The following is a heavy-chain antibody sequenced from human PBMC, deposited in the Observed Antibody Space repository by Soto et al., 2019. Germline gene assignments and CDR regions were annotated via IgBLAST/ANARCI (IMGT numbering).Heavy chain of an antibody. V-gene: IGHV4-31*03. CDR2: IYYSGST. D-gene: IGHD5-18*01. J-gene: IGHJ4*02. Sequence: SETLSLTCTVSGGSISSGGYYWSWIRQHPGKGLEWIGYIYYSGSTYYNPSLTSRVTISVDTSKNQFSLKLSSVTAADTAVYYCARDRVGHSYCYTDYWGQGTLVTVSS. CDR3: ARDRVGHSYCYTDY. CDR1: GGSISSGGYY.